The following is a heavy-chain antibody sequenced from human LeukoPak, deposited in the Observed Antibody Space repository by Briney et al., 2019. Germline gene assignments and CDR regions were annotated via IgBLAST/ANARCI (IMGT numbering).Heavy chain of an antibody. V-gene: IGHV3-7*01. CDR3: ARDGYYDFWSGYYPPYFDY. J-gene: IGHJ4*02. CDR1: GFTFSSYW. D-gene: IGHD3-3*01. CDR2: IKQDGSEK. Sequence: PGGSLRLSCAAFGFTFSSYWMSWVRQAPGKGLEWVANIKQDGSEKYYVDSVKGRFTISRDNAKNSLYLQMNSLRAEDTAVYYCARDGYYDFWSGYYPPYFDYWGQGTLVTVSS.